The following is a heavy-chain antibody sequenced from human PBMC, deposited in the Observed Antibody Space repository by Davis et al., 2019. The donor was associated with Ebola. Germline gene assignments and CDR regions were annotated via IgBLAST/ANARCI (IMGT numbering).Heavy chain of an antibody. V-gene: IGHV1-69*04. J-gene: IGHJ6*02. CDR2: IIPILGIA. CDR3: ARGEPPYYYYGMDV. Sequence: SVKVSCKASGYTFTSYAISWVRQAPGQGLEWMGRIIPILGIANYAQKFQGRVTITADKSTSTAYMELSSLRSEDTAVYYCARGEPPYYYYGMDVWGQGTTVTVSS. CDR1: GYTFTSYA. D-gene: IGHD1-26*01.